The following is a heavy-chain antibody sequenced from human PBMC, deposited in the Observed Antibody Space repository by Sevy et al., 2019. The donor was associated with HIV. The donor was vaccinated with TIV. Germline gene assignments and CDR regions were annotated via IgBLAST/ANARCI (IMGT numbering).Heavy chain of an antibody. D-gene: IGHD3-9*01. CDR1: GFTFSDYY. CDR3: ARDGYNYDILTGYCPSPHNGMDV. Sequence: GGSLRLSCAASGFTFSDYYMSWIRQAPGKGLEWVSYISISCSTIYYADSVKGRFTISRDNAKNSLYLQMNSLRAEDASVYYCARDGYNYDILTGYCPSPHNGMDVWGQGTMVTVSS. CDR2: ISISCSTI. V-gene: IGHV3-11*01. J-gene: IGHJ6*02.